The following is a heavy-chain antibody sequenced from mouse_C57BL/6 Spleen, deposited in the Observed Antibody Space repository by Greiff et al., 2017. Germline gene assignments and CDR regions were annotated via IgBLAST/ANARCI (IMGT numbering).Heavy chain of an antibody. CDR3: TIGNWDFDY. V-gene: IGHV5-9-1*02. Sequence: EVMLVESGEGLVKPGGSLKLSCAASGFTFSSYAMSWVRQTPEKRLEWVAYISSGGDYIYYSDTVKGRFTITRDNARNTLYLQMSSLKSEDTAMYYCTIGNWDFDYWGQGTTLTVSS. CDR1: GFTFSSYA. J-gene: IGHJ2*01. D-gene: IGHD4-1*01. CDR2: ISSGGDYI.